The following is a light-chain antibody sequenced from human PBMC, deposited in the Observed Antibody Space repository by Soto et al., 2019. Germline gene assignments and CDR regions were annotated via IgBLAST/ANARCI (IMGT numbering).Light chain of an antibody. J-gene: IGKJ1*01. CDR2: GAS. V-gene: IGKV3-15*01. CDR3: QQYNNWPRT. Sequence: EIVMTQSPATLSVSPGERATLSCRASQSVSSNLAWYQQKPGQAPRLLIYGASTRATGIPARFSGXXXGTXXXXTISSLQSEDFAVYYCQQYNNWPRTFGQGTKVEIK. CDR1: QSVSSN.